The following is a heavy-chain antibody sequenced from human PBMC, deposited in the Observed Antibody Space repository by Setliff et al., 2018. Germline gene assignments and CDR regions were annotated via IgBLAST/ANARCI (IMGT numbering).Heavy chain of an antibody. J-gene: IGHJ5*02. D-gene: IGHD3-22*01. V-gene: IGHV4-34*01. CDR2: INHRGTT. CDR1: GGSFSGYY. Sequence: SETLSLTCAVYGGSFSGYYWNWIRQAPGKGLEWIGEINHRGTTSYTPSLKGRVTISVDTSKNLFSLKQSSVTAADTAVYFCARGPRFDYESPTYRRRFDPWGQGTAVTVSS. CDR3: ARGPRFDYESPTYRRRFDP.